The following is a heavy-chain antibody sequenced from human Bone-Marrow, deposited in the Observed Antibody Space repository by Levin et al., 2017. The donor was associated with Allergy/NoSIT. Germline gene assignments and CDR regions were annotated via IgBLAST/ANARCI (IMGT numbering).Heavy chain of an antibody. D-gene: IGHD6-13*01. CDR2: IYYSGST. Sequence: PSETLSLTCTVSGGSISSGGYYWSWIRQHPGKGLEWIGYIYYSGSTYYNPSLKSRVTISVDTSKNQFSLKLSSVTAADTAVYYCARNIAAAGNFDYWGQGTLVTVSS. V-gene: IGHV4-31*03. J-gene: IGHJ4*02. CDR1: GGSISSGGYY. CDR3: ARNIAAAGNFDY.